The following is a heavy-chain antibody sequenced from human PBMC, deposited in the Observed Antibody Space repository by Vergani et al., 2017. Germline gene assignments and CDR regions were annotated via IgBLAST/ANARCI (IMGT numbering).Heavy chain of an antibody. CDR3: ARARQYCSGGSCYSGDWFDP. Sequence: QVQLVESGGGLVKPGGSLRLSCAASGFTFSDYYMSWIRQAPGKGLELVSYISSSGSTIYYADSVKGRFTISRDNAKNSLYLQMNSLRAEDTAVYYCARARQYCSGGSCYSGDWFDPWGQGTLVTVSS. CDR1: GFTFSDYY. D-gene: IGHD2-15*01. V-gene: IGHV3-11*01. CDR2: ISSSGSTI. J-gene: IGHJ5*02.